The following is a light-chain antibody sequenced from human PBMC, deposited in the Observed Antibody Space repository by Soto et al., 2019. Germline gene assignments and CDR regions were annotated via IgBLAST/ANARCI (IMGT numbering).Light chain of an antibody. V-gene: IGKV1-39*01. Sequence: DIQMTQSPSSLSASVGDGVTITCRTCQSIENYLNWYQQKHGQAPKLLMFAASSLPSGVPSLGFGRGADAACTPPISSLQHEDLETADCRQSYTTLFTFGPGTKVDIK. CDR1: QSIENY. CDR2: AAS. CDR3: RQSYTTLFT. J-gene: IGKJ3*01.